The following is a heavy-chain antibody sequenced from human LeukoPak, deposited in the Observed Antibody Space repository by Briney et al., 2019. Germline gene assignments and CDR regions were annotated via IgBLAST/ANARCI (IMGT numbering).Heavy chain of an antibody. CDR2: INHSGST. V-gene: IGHV4-34*01. D-gene: IGHD6-13*01. Sequence: SETLSLTCAVYGGSFSGYYWSWIRQPPGKGLEWIGEINHSGSTNYNPSLKSRVTISVDTSENQFSLKLSSVTAADTAVYYCARARPLGIAAVARGPAAYFDYWGQGTLVTVSS. CDR3: ARARPLGIAAVARGPAAYFDY. CDR1: GGSFSGYY. J-gene: IGHJ4*02.